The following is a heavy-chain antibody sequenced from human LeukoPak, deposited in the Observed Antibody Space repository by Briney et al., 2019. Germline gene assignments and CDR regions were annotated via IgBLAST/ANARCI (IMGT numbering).Heavy chain of an antibody. CDR3: ARAHIVVVPAAPRHYMDV. Sequence: GGSLRLSCAASGFTFSDYYMSWIRQAPGKGLEWVSYISSSGSTIYYADSVKGRFTISRDNAKNSLYLQMNSLRAEDTAVYYCARAHIVVVPAAPRHYMDVWGKGTTVTVSS. CDR1: GFTFSDYY. CDR2: ISSSGSTI. D-gene: IGHD2-2*01. J-gene: IGHJ6*03. V-gene: IGHV3-11*04.